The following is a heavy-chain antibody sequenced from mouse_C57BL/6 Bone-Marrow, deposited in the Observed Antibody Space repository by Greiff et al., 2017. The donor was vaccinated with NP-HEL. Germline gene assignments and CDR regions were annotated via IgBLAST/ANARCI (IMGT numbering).Heavy chain of an antibody. CDR2: ISSGSSTI. J-gene: IGHJ4*01. D-gene: IGHD1-1*01. Sequence: EVKLVESGGGLVKPGGSLKLSCAASGFTFSDYGMHWVRQAPEKGLEWVAYISSGSSTIYYADTVKGRFTISRDNAKNTLFLQMTSLRSEDTAMYYCASQNLYGSSYGAMDYWGQGTSVTVSS. CDR3: ASQNLYGSSYGAMDY. CDR1: GFTFSDYG. V-gene: IGHV5-17*01.